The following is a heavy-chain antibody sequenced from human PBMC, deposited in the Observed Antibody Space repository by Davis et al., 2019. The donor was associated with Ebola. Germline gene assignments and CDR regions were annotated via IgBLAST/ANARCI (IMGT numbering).Heavy chain of an antibody. CDR2: INHSGST. V-gene: IGHV4-34*01. Sequence: SETLSLTCAVYGGSFSGYYWSWIRQPPGKGLEWIGEINHSGSTTYNPSLKSRVTISVDTSKNQFSLKLSSVTAADTAVYYCASSGLRYFDWLFSNWFDPWGQGTLVTVSS. D-gene: IGHD3-9*01. CDR3: ASSGLRYFDWLFSNWFDP. CDR1: GGSFSGYY. J-gene: IGHJ5*02.